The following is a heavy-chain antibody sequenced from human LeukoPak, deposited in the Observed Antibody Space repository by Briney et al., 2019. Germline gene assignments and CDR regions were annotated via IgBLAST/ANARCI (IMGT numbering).Heavy chain of an antibody. CDR1: GFTFSSYA. D-gene: IGHD6-19*01. CDR3: AKEAYSSGWPDDY. J-gene: IGHJ4*02. V-gene: IGHV3-30*18. CDR2: ISYDGSNK. Sequence: GGSLRLSCAASGFTFSSYAMSWVRQAPGKGLEWVAVISYDGSNKYYADSVKGRFTISRDNSKNTLYLQMNSLRAEDTAVYYCAKEAYSSGWPDDYWGQGTLVTVSS.